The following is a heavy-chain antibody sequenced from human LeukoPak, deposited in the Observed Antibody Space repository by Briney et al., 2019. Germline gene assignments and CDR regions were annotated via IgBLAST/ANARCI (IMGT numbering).Heavy chain of an antibody. CDR3: ATSGNYYLKY. CDR2: ITSSSTNI. D-gene: IGHD1-26*01. Sequence: GGSLRLSCAASGFTFSTYNMNWVRQAPGKGLEWVSHITSSSTNIYYADSVKGRFTISRDNAKNALSLQMNNLRDEDTAVYYCATSGNYYLKYWGQGTLVTVSS. J-gene: IGHJ4*02. CDR1: GFTFSTYN. V-gene: IGHV3-48*02.